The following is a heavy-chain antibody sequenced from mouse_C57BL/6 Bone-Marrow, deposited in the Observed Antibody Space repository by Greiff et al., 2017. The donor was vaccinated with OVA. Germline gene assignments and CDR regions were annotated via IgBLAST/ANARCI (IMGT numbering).Heavy chain of an antibody. CDR2: INPYNGGT. D-gene: IGHD2-5*01. J-gene: IGHJ2*01. Sequence: EVQLQQSGPVLVKPGASVKMSCKASGYTFTDYYMNWVKQSPGKSLEWIGVINPYNGGTSYNQKFKGKATLTVDKSSSTAYLPLNSLTSEDSAVYYCAKVYYSNPDYWGQGTTLTVSS. V-gene: IGHV1-19*01. CDR3: AKVYYSNPDY. CDR1: GYTFTDYY.